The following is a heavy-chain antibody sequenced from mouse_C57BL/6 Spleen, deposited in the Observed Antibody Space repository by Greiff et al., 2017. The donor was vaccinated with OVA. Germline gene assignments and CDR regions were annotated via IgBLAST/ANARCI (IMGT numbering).Heavy chain of an antibody. Sequence: VQLKESGPELVKPGASVKISCKASGYSFTDYNMNWVKQSNGKSLEWIGVINPNYGTTSYNQKFKGKATLTVDQSSSTAYMQLNSLTSEDSAVYYCARRYYGSSLLAMDYWGQGTSVTVSS. CDR2: INPNYGTT. CDR1: GYSFTDYN. J-gene: IGHJ4*01. CDR3: ARRYYGSSLLAMDY. V-gene: IGHV1-39*01. D-gene: IGHD1-1*01.